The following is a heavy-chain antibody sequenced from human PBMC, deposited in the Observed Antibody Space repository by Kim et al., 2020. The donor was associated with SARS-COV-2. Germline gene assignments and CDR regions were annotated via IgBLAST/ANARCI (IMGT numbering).Heavy chain of an antibody. V-gene: IGHV3-53*04. Sequence: STYYADSVKGRFTISRHNSKNTLYLQMNSLRAEDTAVYYCARDGAGTYDYWGQGTLVTVSS. J-gene: IGHJ4*02. D-gene: IGHD1-1*01. CDR2: ST. CDR3: ARDGAGTYDY.